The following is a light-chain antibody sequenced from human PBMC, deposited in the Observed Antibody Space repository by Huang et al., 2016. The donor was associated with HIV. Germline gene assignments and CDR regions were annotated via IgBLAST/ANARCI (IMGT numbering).Light chain of an antibody. Sequence: EIIMTQSPATLSLSQGEGASLSCRANQSVATNLAWYLHRPGPSPRILIFGASTRASGLPDRFSGSGSGTQFTLAVSGLQSEDFAVYYCQQYHNWPYTFGQGTKLEI. CDR3: QQYHNWPYT. J-gene: IGKJ2*01. CDR1: QSVATN. CDR2: GAS. V-gene: IGKV3-15*01.